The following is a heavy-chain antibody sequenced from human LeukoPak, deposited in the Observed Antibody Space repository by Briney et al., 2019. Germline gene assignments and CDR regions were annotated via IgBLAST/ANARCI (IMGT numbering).Heavy chain of an antibody. V-gene: IGHV4-39*01. CDR2: IYYSGST. CDR1: GGSISSSSYY. CDR3: ARLLRKDYGDYLTLPRIDY. D-gene: IGHD4-17*01. Sequence: SETLSLTCTVSGGSISSSSYYWGWIRQPPGKGLEWIGSIYYSGSTYYNPSLKSRVTISVDTSKNQFSLKLSSVTAADTAVYYCARLLRKDYGDYLTLPRIDYWGQGPWSPSPQ. J-gene: IGHJ4*02.